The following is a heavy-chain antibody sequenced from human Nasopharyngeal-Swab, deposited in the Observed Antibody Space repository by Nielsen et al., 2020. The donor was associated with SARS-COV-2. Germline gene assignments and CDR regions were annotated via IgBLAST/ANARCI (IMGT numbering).Heavy chain of an antibody. CDR2: IYYSGST. CDR3: ARVHCSSTSCYRYYGMDV. J-gene: IGHJ6*02. Sequence: ESLKTSCTVSGGSISSSSYYWGWIRQPPGKGLEWIGSIYYSGSTYYNPSLKSRVTISVDTSKNQFSLKLSSVTAADTAVYYCARVHCSSTSCYRYYGMDVWGQGTTVTVSS. D-gene: IGHD2-2*01. V-gene: IGHV4-39*07. CDR1: GGSISSSSYY.